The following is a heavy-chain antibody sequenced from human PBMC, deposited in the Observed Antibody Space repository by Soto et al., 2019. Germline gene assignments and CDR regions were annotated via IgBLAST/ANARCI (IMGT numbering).Heavy chain of an antibody. CDR1: GYTFTGYY. D-gene: IGHD6-13*01. Sequence: ASVKVSCKASGYTFTGYYMHWVRQAPGQGLEWMGWINPNSGGTNYAQKLQGWVTMNRDTSISTAYMELSRLRSDDTAVYYCARVDSSSWYSSVDYGMDVWGQGTTVTVSS. CDR3: ARVDSSSWYSSVDYGMDV. V-gene: IGHV1-2*04. J-gene: IGHJ6*02. CDR2: INPNSGGT.